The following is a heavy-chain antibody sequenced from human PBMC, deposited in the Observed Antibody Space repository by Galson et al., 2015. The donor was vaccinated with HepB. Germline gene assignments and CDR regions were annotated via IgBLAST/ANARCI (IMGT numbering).Heavy chain of an antibody. V-gene: IGHV1-2*02. Sequence: SVNVSCKASGYTFTAYYMHWFRQAPGQGFEWMGWINPNRGPTYYAKQFGGRVPRSRAFSCSTYYMDLSRPKSDDSAVYYCARVLPYDDGNANDYWGQGTPVTVSS. CDR3: ARVLPYDDGNANDY. CDR2: INPNRGPT. J-gene: IGHJ4*02. D-gene: IGHD1-1*01. CDR1: GYTFTAYY.